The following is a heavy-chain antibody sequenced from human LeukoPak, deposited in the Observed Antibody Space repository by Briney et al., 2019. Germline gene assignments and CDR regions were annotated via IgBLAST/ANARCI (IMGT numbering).Heavy chain of an antibody. Sequence: PGGSVRLSCAASGFTFSSYSMNWVRQAPGKGLEWVSYISSASNTIYYADSVKGRFTISRDNAKNSLYLQMNSLRAEDTAMYYCARDGWFGDYNWFDPWGQGTLVTVSS. CDR3: ARDGWFGDYNWFDP. CDR1: GFTFSSYS. J-gene: IGHJ5*02. CDR2: ISSASNTI. V-gene: IGHV3-48*01. D-gene: IGHD3-10*01.